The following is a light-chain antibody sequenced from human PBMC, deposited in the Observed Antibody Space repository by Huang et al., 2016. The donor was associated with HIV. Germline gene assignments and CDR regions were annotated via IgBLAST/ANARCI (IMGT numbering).Light chain of an antibody. CDR1: QSLVHSDGNTY. CDR2: QVS. Sequence: DVVMTQSPLSLPVTLGQPASISCRSSQSLVHSDGNTYWNWFQQRPGQSPRRLIYQVSNRDSGVPDRFSGSGSGTDFTLKISRVEAEDVGIYYCMQGTRWPWTFGQGTKVEIK. CDR3: MQGTRWPWT. J-gene: IGKJ1*01. V-gene: IGKV2-30*02.